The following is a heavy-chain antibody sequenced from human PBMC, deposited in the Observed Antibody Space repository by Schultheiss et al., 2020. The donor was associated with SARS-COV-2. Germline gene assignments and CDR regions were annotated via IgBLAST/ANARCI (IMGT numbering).Heavy chain of an antibody. CDR2: ISYDGSNK. V-gene: IGHV3-30-3*01. Sequence: GESLKISCAASGFTFSSYAMHWVRQAPGKGLEWVAVISYDGSNKYYADSVKGRFTISRDNSKNTLYLQMNSLRAEDTAVYYCAKDRATVTTSIYYYYYGMDVWGQGTTVTVSS. D-gene: IGHD4-17*01. J-gene: IGHJ6*02. CDR1: GFTFSSYA. CDR3: AKDRATVTTSIYYYYYGMDV.